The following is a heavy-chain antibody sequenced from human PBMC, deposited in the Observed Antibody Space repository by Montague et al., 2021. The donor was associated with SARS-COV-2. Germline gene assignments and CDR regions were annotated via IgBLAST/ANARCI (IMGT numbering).Heavy chain of an antibody. Sequence: SETLSLTCRVSGDSISTSTWWTWVRQTLGKGLEWIGEIFHSGTINYNPSLKSRVSISVDKSNNQFSLRLSSLIAADTAVYYCATLSRRTAAGTRDYFGLDVWGQGTLVTVSS. CDR1: GDSISTSTW. CDR2: IFHSGTI. D-gene: IGHD6-13*01. CDR3: ATLSRRTAAGTRDYFGLDV. J-gene: IGHJ6*02. V-gene: IGHV4-4*02.